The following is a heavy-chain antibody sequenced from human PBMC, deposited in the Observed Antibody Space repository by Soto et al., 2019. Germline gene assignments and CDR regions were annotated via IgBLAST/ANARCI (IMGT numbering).Heavy chain of an antibody. D-gene: IGHD6-13*01. J-gene: IGHJ6*02. V-gene: IGHV3-33*01. CDR3: ARDLVRSWQNLGYGMDV. Sequence: QPGGSLRLSCAASGFTFSSYGMHWVRQAPGKGLEWVAVIWYDGSNKYYADSVKGRFTISRDNSKNTLYLQMNSLRAEDTAVYYCARDLVRSWQNLGYGMDVWGQGTTVTVSS. CDR2: IWYDGSNK. CDR1: GFTFSSYG.